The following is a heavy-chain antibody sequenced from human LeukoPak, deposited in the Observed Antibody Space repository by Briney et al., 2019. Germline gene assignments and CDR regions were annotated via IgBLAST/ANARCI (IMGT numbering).Heavy chain of an antibody. V-gene: IGHV1-3*01. D-gene: IGHD2-2*01. CDR2: INAGNGNT. CDR1: GYTFTSYA. J-gene: IGHJ5*02. Sequence: ASVKVSCKGSGYTFTSYAMHWVRQAPGQRLEWMGWINAGNGNTKYSQKFQGRVTITRDTSASTAYMELSSLRSEDTAVYYCARDRSVPAARNWFDPWGQGTLVTVSS. CDR3: ARDRSVPAARNWFDP.